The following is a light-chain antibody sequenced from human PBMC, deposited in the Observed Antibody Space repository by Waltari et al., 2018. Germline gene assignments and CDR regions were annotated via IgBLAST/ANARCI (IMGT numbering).Light chain of an antibody. J-gene: IGLJ2*01. CDR3: TSRDLSGDVV. V-gene: IGLV3-19*01. CDR1: SLRIYY. Sequence: SSELTQDPAVSVALGQTVRIKCQGDSLRIYYGSWCRQKPGQSPELVIYGKNNRPSGIPDRFSASSSGNTASLTITGAQAEDEAVYYCTSRDLSGDVVFGGGTQVTVL. CDR2: GKN.